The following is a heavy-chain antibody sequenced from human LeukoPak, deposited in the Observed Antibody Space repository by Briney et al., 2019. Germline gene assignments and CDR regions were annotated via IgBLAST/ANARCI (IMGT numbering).Heavy chain of an antibody. CDR3: ARVGSGGDLDY. V-gene: IGHV3-66*01. CDR1: GFTFSDYG. D-gene: IGHD2-15*01. CDR2: IYSGGST. Sequence: GGSLRLSCAASGFTFSDYGVHWVRQAPGKGLEWVSVIYSGGSTYYADSVKGRFTISRDNSKNTLHLQMNSLRAEDTAVYYCARVGSGGDLDYWGQGTLVTVSS. J-gene: IGHJ4*02.